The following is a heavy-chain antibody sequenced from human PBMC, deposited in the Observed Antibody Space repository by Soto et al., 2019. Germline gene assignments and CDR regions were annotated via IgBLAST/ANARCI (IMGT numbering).Heavy chain of an antibody. J-gene: IGHJ4*02. CDR2: ISAYNGNT. CDR1: GYTLDSYG. V-gene: IGHV1-18*01. CDR3: ARTASAMTVRYYSDY. Sequence: GASANAPCKAPGYTLDSYGITWARQAHGQGLEWMGWISAYNGNTNNAQNLQGRVTMTTDTSTSTAYMELRSLGSDDTAVYYCARTASAMTVRYYSDYWGKGTLVTVSS. D-gene: IGHD6-19*01.